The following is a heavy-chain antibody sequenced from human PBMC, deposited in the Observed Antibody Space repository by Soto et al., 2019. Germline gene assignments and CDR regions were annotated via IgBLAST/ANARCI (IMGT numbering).Heavy chain of an antibody. Sequence: RGESLKISCKGSGYSFTSYWIGWVRQMPGKGLEWMGIIYPGDSDTRYSPSFQGQVTISADKSISTAYLHWSSLKASDTAMYYCARQNRMGDDSSVYDYWRQGTLVTVSS. V-gene: IGHV5-51*01. CDR1: GYSFTSYW. J-gene: IGHJ4*01. CDR2: IYPGDSDT. D-gene: IGHD3-22*01. CDR3: ARQNRMGDDSSVYDY.